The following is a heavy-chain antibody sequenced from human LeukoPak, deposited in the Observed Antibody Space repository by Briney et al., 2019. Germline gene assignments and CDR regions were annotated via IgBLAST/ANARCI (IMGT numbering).Heavy chain of an antibody. CDR3: ARDPTFYGGNSGGRYFDL. CDR2: ISWDSSIV. CDR1: GFNFEDYA. V-gene: IGHV3-9*01. Sequence: GGSLRLSCVGSGFNFEDYAMHWVRQVPGKGLEWVSGISWDSSIVTYADSVKGRFTISRDNAKNSLYLQMNSLRAEDTALYHCARDPTFYGGNSGGRYFDLWGRGTLVTVSS. J-gene: IGHJ2*01. D-gene: IGHD4-23*01.